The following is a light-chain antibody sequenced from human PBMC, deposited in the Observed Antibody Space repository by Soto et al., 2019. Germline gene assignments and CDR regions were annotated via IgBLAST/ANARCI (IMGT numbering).Light chain of an antibody. Sequence: DIQMTQSPSSLSASVGDRVTITCRASQGISNYLAWYQQKQGQVPKLLIYVASTLQSGVPSRFSGRGSGTDFSLSISSLQPEDVATYYCQNYNSAPITFGQGTRLEIK. CDR1: QGISNY. CDR2: VAS. V-gene: IGKV1-27*01. CDR3: QNYNSAPIT. J-gene: IGKJ5*01.